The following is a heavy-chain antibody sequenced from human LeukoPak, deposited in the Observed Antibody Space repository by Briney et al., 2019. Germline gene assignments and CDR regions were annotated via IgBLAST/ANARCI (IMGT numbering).Heavy chain of an antibody. J-gene: IGHJ5*02. CDR1: GGSISSGGYY. CDR3: ARIPYYYDDVSP. D-gene: IGHD3-22*01. CDR2: IYYSGST. V-gene: IGHV4-39*01. Sequence: SETLSLTCTVSGGSISSGGYYWGWIRQPPGKGLEWIGSIYYSGSTYYNPSLKSRVTISVDTSKNQFSLKLSSVTAADTAVYYCARIPYYYDDVSPWGQGTLVTVSS.